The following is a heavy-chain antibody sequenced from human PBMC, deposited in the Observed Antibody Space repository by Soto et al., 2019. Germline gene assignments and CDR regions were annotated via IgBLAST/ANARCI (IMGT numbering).Heavy chain of an antibody. CDR3: ASSSGGARWFDP. Sequence: QVQLVQSGAEVKKPGSSVKVSCKASGGTFSSYTISWVRQPPGQGLEWMGRIIPILGIANYAQKFQGRVTITADKSTSTAYMELSSLRSEDTAVYYSASSSGGARWFDPWGQGTLVTVSS. D-gene: IGHD1-26*01. CDR2: IIPILGIA. V-gene: IGHV1-69*02. J-gene: IGHJ5*02. CDR1: GGTFSSYT.